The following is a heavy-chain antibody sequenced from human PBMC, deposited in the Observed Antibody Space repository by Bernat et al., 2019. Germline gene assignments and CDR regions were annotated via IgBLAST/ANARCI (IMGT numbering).Heavy chain of an antibody. J-gene: IGHJ6*03. D-gene: IGHD5-18*01. CDR3: AKDVSGYSYGYGYYYYYMDV. V-gene: IGHV3-23*01. CDR2: ISASGGNT. CDR1: GFTFSNYA. Sequence: EVQLLESGGGLVQPGGSLRLSCAASGFTFSNYAMSWVRQAPGKGLEWVSGISASGGNTYYADSGKGRFTISRDNSKNTLYLQMNSLRAEDTAVYYCAKDVSGYSYGYGYYYYYMDVWAKGTTVTVSS.